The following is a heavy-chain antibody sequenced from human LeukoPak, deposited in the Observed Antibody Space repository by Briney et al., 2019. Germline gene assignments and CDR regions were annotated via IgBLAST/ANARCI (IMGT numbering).Heavy chain of an antibody. CDR2: MNPNSGNT. J-gene: IGHJ4*02. Sequence: RXXTGQGLEXMGWMNPNSGNTGYAQKFQGRVTMTRNTSISTAYMELSSLRSEDTAVYYCARDIVGAKGGFDYWGQGTLVTVSS. V-gene: IGHV1-8*01. D-gene: IGHD1-26*01. CDR3: ARDIVGAKGGFDY.